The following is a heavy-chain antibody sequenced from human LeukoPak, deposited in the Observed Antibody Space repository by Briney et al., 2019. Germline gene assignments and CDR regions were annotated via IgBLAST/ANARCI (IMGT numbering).Heavy chain of an antibody. CDR1: GYIFSSYG. CDR2: ISADGSNY. D-gene: IGHD3-10*01. V-gene: IGHV3-30*03. Sequence: GGSLRLSCAASGYIFSSYGIHWVRQAPGKGLEWVAVISADGSNYHYADSVKGRFTISRDNAKNSLYLQMNRLRAEDTAVYYCTRDSDHVRDYWGQGTLVTVSS. J-gene: IGHJ4*02. CDR3: TRDSDHVRDY.